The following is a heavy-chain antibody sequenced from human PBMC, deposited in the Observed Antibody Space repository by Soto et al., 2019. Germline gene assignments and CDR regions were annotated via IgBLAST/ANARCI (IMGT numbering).Heavy chain of an antibody. CDR3: ARDLMGVVVTDY. CDR1: GGTFSIYT. Sequence: ASVKLSCTASGGTFSIYTISWVRQAPGQGLEWMGRIIPILGIANYAQKFQGRVTITADKSTSTAYMELSSLRSEDTAVYYCARDLMGVVVTDYWGQGTLVTVSS. J-gene: IGHJ4*02. V-gene: IGHV1-69*04. CDR2: IIPILGIA. D-gene: IGHD3-22*01.